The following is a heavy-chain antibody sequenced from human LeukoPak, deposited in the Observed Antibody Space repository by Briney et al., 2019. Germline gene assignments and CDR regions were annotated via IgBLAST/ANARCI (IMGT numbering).Heavy chain of an antibody. CDR3: ASMPPLYCSGGSCYSGDYYYYGMDV. V-gene: IGHV3-30-3*01. CDR2: ISYDGSKK. Sequence: GRSLRLSCAASGFSFSSDAMHWVRQAPGKGLEWVSVISYDGSKKYYAVSVKGRFNICRGNSKNPLYLQMISLRAEDTAVYYCASMPPLYCSGGSCYSGDYYYYGMDVWGQGTTVTVSS. J-gene: IGHJ6*02. D-gene: IGHD2-15*01. CDR1: GFSFSSDA.